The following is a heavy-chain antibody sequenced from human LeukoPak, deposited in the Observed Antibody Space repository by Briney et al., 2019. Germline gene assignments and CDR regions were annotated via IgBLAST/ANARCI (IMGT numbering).Heavy chain of an antibody. Sequence: PGGSLRLSCAASGFTFSDYSMSWIRQAPGKGLEWVSYISGSSSYTNYADSVKGRFTLSRDDAKNSLYLQMNSLRAEDTAVYYCARRRYHSSCWHIDYWGQGSLVTVSS. V-gene: IGHV3-11*03. CDR1: GFTFSDYS. CDR3: ARRRYHSSCWHIDY. CDR2: ISGSSSYT. J-gene: IGHJ4*02. D-gene: IGHD6-13*01.